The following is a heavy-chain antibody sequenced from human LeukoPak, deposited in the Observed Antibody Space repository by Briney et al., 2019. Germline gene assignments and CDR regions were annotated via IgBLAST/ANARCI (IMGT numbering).Heavy chain of an antibody. J-gene: IGHJ3*02. CDR1: GFTFSSYA. D-gene: IGHD1-26*01. Sequence: PGGSLRLSCAASGFTFSSYAMHWVRQAPGKGLEWAAVISSDGNTQYYADSVEGRFTISRDNSNNTLYLQMNSLRADDTAIHYCARRRIVGSIDDAFDIWGQGTMVTLSS. CDR2: ISSDGNTQ. CDR3: ARRRIVGSIDDAFDI. V-gene: IGHV3-30-3*01.